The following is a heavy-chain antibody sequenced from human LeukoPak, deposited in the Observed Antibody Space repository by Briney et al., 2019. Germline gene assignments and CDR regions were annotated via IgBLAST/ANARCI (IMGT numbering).Heavy chain of an antibody. D-gene: IGHD6-13*01. V-gene: IGHV1-2*02. Sequence: ASVKVSCKASGHTFTGYYMHWVRQAPGQGLEWMGWINANSGDTNYAQKFQGRVTMTTDTSTSTAYMELRSLRSDDTAVYYCARRIAAAGTDWFDPWGQGTLVTVSS. CDR1: GHTFTGYY. J-gene: IGHJ5*02. CDR3: ARRIAAAGTDWFDP. CDR2: INANSGDT.